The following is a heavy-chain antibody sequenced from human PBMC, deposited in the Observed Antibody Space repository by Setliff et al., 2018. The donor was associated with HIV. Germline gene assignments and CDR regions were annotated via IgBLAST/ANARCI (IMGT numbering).Heavy chain of an antibody. V-gene: IGHV1-69*05. CDR1: GGSFTTYA. D-gene: IGHD3-3*01. Sequence: SVMVSCKASGGSFTTYALNWVRQAFGQGLEWMGGIIPVVGTPHYAQKFQGRVTMTTDESSTIAYMELSSLTSEDTAVYYCVIDEGITLRILDQNGIDVWGQGTTVTVSS. CDR2: IIPVVGTP. J-gene: IGHJ6*02. CDR3: VIDEGITLRILDQNGIDV.